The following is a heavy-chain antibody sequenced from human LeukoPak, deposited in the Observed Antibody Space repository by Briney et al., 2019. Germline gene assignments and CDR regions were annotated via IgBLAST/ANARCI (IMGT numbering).Heavy chain of an antibody. CDR1: GVSISTSTHY. CDR2: MFYRGST. CDR3: VRQGGWGGAASLIEF. V-gene: IGHV4-39*01. D-gene: IGHD2-15*01. Sequence: SETLSLTCAVYGVSISTSTHYWAWIRQPPGKGLEWIASMFYRGSTYYNASLRSRVTLSVDTSMNQFSLKLSSVTASDTATFYCVRQGGWGGAASLIEFWGQGTLVTVSS. J-gene: IGHJ4*02.